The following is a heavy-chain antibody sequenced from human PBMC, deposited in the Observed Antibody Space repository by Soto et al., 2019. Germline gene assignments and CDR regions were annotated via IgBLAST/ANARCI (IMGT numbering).Heavy chain of an antibody. CDR2: IYYSGST. V-gene: IGHV4-61*08. CDR1: GGSVSSGDYF. D-gene: IGHD5-12*01. CDR3: ARSPDYYYYGFDV. Sequence: SETLSLTCTVSGGSVSSGDYFWSWLRQSPGKRLEWIAYIYYSGSTNYNPSLKSRATISVDTSKSQVSLTLTSMTAADAALYYCARSPDYYYYGFDVWGQGTAVTVSS. J-gene: IGHJ6*02.